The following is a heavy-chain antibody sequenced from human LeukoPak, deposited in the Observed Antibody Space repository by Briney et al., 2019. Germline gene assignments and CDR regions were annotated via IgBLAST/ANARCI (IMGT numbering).Heavy chain of an antibody. J-gene: IGHJ4*02. D-gene: IGHD3-16*01. CDR1: GITLSVYW. V-gene: IGHV3-74*01. Sequence: GRSLRLSCAASGITLSVYWMHWVRQAPGKGLVWVSCINFDGSDTSYADSVKGRFTISRDNAKNTLFLQMTSLRDEDTAVYYCTRSLMDWGQGIRVTVSS. CDR3: TRSLMD. CDR2: INFDGSDT.